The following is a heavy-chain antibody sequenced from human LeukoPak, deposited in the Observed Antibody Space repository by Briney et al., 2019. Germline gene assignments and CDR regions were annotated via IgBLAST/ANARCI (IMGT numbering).Heavy chain of an antibody. D-gene: IGHD3-10*01. CDR1: GGSISSYY. J-gene: IGHJ5*02. CDR3: ARGGNMIRGGGAS. CDR2: IYYSGST. Sequence: SETLSLTCTVSGGSISSYYWGWIRQPPGKGLEWIGSIYYSGSTYYNPSLKSRVSISVDTSKNQFSLKLSSVTAADTAVYYCARGGNMIRGGGASWGQGTLVTVSS. V-gene: IGHV4-39*07.